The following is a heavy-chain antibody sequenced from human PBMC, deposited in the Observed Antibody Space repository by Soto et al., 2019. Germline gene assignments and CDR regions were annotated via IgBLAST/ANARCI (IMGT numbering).Heavy chain of an antibody. V-gene: IGHV5-51*01. CDR1: GYTFTSYW. CDR3: VRNGTSSGRFSDY. CDR2: IYPSDSDI. J-gene: IGHJ4*02. Sequence: PGESLKISCKGSGYTFTSYWIGWVRQMPGEGLEWMGVIYPSDSDIRYSPSFQGKVTISADKSITTAYLQWSSLKAADTAMYYCVRNGTSSGRFSDYWGQGTLVTVSS. D-gene: IGHD2-8*01.